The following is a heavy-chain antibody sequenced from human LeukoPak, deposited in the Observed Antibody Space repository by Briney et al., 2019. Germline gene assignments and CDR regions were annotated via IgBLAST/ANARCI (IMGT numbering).Heavy chain of an antibody. Sequence: GASVKVSCKASGYTFTSYDINWVRQATGQGLEWMGWMNPNSGNTGYAQKFQGRVTMTRNTSISTAYIELSSLRSEDTAVYYCARAGTLYYYYGMDVWGQGTTVTVSS. CDR2: MNPNSGNT. V-gene: IGHV1-8*01. D-gene: IGHD6-13*01. CDR1: GYTFTSYD. CDR3: ARAGTLYYYYGMDV. J-gene: IGHJ6*02.